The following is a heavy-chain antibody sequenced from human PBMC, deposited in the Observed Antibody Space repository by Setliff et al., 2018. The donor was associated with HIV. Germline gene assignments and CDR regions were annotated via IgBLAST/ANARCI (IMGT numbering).Heavy chain of an antibody. Sequence: GESLKISCKGFGYNFNTYWIAWVRQVPGKGLEWMGIIYPIDSETKYSPSFQGQVTISVDRSISTAYLQWNNLKASDSAIYYCARHPPRGYPKNWFDPWGQGTRVTVSS. CDR3: ARHPPRGYPKNWFDP. V-gene: IGHV5-51*01. CDR2: IYPIDSET. CDR1: GYNFNTYW. J-gene: IGHJ5*02. D-gene: IGHD3-16*02.